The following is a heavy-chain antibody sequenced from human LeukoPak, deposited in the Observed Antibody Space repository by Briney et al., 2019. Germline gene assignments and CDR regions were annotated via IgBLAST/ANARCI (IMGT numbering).Heavy chain of an antibody. Sequence: SVKVSCKPSGGTFNSYTSSWVRQAPGQGPEWMGGIIPIFGTANYAQKFQGRVTITTDESTSTAYMELSSLRSEDTAVYYCARGVGGYSYGPFDYWGQGTLVTVSS. D-gene: IGHD5-18*01. CDR1: GGTFNSYT. CDR2: IIPIFGTA. J-gene: IGHJ4*02. V-gene: IGHV1-69*05. CDR3: ARGVGGYSYGPFDY.